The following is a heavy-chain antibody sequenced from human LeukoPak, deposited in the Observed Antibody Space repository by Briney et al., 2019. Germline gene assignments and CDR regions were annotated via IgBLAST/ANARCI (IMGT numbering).Heavy chain of an antibody. CDR1: GGSISSRSDY. J-gene: IGHJ4*02. D-gene: IGHD4/OR15-4a*01. CDR2: IYYTGST. V-gene: IGHV4-39*01. Sequence: ETLSLTCTVSGGSISSRSDYWGWVRQPPGKGLEWIGSIYYTGSTHYNPSLKSRVTISVDTSKNQFSLKLSSVTAADTAVYYCARRPGEYGGNDFDYWGQGTLVTVSS. CDR3: ARRPGEYGGNDFDY.